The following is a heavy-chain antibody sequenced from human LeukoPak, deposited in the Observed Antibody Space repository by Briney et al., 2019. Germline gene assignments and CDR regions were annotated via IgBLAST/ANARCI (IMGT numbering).Heavy chain of an antibody. Sequence: GESLRISCKGSGYSFTSYWISWVRQMPGKGLEWMGRLDPSDSYTNYSPSFQGHVTISADKSISTAYLQWSSLKASVTAMYYCARQGLLWFGELLPPFDYWGQGTLVTVSS. CDR1: GYSFTSYW. J-gene: IGHJ4*02. CDR2: LDPSDSYT. D-gene: IGHD3-10*01. V-gene: IGHV5-10-1*01. CDR3: ARQGLLWFGELLPPFDY.